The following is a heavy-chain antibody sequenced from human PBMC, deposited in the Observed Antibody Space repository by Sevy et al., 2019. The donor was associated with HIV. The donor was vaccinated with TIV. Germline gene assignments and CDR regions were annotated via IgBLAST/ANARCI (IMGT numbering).Heavy chain of an antibody. Sequence: GGSLRLSCAASGFSFSSYGMHWVRQAPGKGLEWMSYIQYDGSNKDYADSVKGRFTISSDNSRNTLYLQMNSLRVGDTAVLYCVKEGGGEGGDHWGQGTLVTVSS. D-gene: IGHD2-21*01. V-gene: IGHV3-30*02. CDR2: IQYDGSNK. J-gene: IGHJ4*02. CDR1: GFSFSSYG. CDR3: VKEGGGEGGDH.